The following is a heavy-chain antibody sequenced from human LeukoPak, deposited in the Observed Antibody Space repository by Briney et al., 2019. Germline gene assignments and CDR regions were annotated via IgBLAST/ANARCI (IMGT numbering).Heavy chain of an antibody. Sequence: GVSLRLSCTASGFIASSNYMMWVRPAPGMGLVWVSLIYSGGSTYYADAVMGRSTISRDKSTNTLYHQMNSRRAEDTAVYYCATGGRSGVACESWGQGTLVTVSS. CDR2: IYSGGST. V-gene: IGHV3-53*01. CDR1: GFIASSNY. J-gene: IGHJ5*02. D-gene: IGHD2-15*01. CDR3: ATGGRSGVACES.